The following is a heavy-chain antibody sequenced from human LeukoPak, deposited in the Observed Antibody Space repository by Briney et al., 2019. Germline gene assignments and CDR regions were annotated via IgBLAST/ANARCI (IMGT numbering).Heavy chain of an antibody. CDR1: GGSFSGYY. D-gene: IGHD5-18*01. CDR3: ARELVDTAMANYYYYMDV. Sequence: MTSETLSLTCAVYGGSFSGYYWSWIRQPPGKGLEWNGEINHSGSTNYNPSLKSRVTISVDTSKNQFSLRLSSVTAADTAVYYCARELVDTAMANYYYYMDVWGKGTTVTISS. CDR2: INHSGST. V-gene: IGHV4-34*01. J-gene: IGHJ6*03.